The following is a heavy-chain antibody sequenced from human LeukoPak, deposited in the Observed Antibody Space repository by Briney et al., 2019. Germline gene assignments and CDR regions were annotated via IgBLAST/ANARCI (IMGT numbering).Heavy chain of an antibody. CDR2: IIHSGTT. D-gene: IGHD2/OR15-2a*01. V-gene: IGHV4-34*12. CDR1: GGPFTGYY. J-gene: IGHJ5*02. Sequence: SETLSLTCAVSGGPFTGYYWTWIRQAPGKGLEWIGEIIHSGTTNYNPSLKTRVTISVDMSNKRFSLQVTSVTAAETGIYYCARRPAIVSFRFDPWGQGTLVTVSS. CDR3: ARRPAIVSFRFDP.